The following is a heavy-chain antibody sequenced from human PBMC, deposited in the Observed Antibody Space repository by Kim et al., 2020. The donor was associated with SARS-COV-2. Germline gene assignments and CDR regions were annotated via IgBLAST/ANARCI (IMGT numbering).Heavy chain of an antibody. D-gene: IGHD3-3*01. CDR1: GFTASSYW. Sequence: GGSLRLSCVASGFTASSYWIHWVRQVPGEGLVWLCRINGDGGHTTCADSVKGRLIISRDNPKNTVYLQMNSLGAEDTAVYYCSRGLLYDFWSGLDAFDVWGQGTMVTVSS. CDR2: INGDGGHT. V-gene: IGHV3-74*01. J-gene: IGHJ3*01. CDR3: SRGLLYDFWSGLDAFDV.